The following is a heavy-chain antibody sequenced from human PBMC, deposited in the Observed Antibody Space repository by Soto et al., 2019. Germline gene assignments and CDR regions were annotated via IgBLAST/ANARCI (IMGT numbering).Heavy chain of an antibody. J-gene: IGHJ4*02. D-gene: IGHD2-15*01. CDR3: ARDPTTRVE. CDR1: GFTVSSNY. CDR2: IYTGGST. Sequence: EVQVVESGGGLVQPGGSLRLSCAASGFTVSSNYMSWVRQAPGKGLEWVSVIYTGGSTYYADSVKGRFTISRDNSKNTLYLQMNSLKGEDTAVYYCARDPTTRVEGGQGTLVTVSS. V-gene: IGHV3-66*01.